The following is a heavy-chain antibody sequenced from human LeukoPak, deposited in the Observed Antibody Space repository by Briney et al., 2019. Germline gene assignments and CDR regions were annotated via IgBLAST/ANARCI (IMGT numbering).Heavy chain of an antibody. CDR1: GDSISHYY. CDR2: LYSTGTT. V-gene: IGHV4-59*01. J-gene: IGHJ4*02. Sequence: SETLSLTCTVSGDSISHYYWSWIRQPPGKGLEWIGYLYSTGTTNYNPSLRGRVTMSVDTSKNQFSLKLTSVTAADTAVYYCAREGSRGVIYDYWGQGILVTVSS. CDR3: AREGSRGVIYDY. D-gene: IGHD3-10*01.